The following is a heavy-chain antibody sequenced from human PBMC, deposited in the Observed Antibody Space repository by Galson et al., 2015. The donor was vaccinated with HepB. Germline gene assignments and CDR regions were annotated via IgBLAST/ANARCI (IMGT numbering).Heavy chain of an antibody. CDR2: IKQDGSEK. CDR1: GFTFSSYW. CDR3: ARDEYAGTGGWFDP. V-gene: IGHV3-7*03. D-gene: IGHD4-23*01. Sequence: SLRLSCAASGFTFSSYWMSWVRQAPGKGLEWVANIKQDGSEKYYVDSVKGRFTISRDNAKNSLYLQMNSLRAEDTAVYYCARDEYAGTGGWFDPWGQGTLVTVSS. J-gene: IGHJ5*02.